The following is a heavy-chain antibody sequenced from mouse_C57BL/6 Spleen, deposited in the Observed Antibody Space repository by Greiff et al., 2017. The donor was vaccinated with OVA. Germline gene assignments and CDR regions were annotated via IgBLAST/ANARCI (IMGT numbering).Heavy chain of an antibody. V-gene: IGHV5-17*01. J-gene: IGHJ4*01. CDR3: ARQLRPHYYAMDY. CDR1: GFTFSDYG. Sequence: EVQLVESGGGLVKPGGSLKLSCAASGFTFSDYGMHWVRQAPEKGLERVAYISSGSSTIYYADTVKGRFTISRDNANKTLFRQMTSLRSEDTAMYYCARQLRPHYYAMDYWGQGTSVTVSS. D-gene: IGHD3-2*02. CDR2: ISSGSSTI.